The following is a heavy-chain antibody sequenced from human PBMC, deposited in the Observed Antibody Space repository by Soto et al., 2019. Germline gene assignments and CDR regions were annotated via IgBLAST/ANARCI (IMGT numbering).Heavy chain of an antibody. CDR2: IHGNGRIT. CDR3: VRRGGFRGGYADL. D-gene: IGHD5-12*01. CDR1: GFTFNNYG. J-gene: IGHJ5*02. Sequence: EEQLVESGGRLIWPGGSLRLSCEASGFTFNNYGMSWVRQAPGKGLEWVSGIHGNGRITAYADSVKGRFTISRDNVDNSLSLQMNSLRLDDTAFYYCVRRGGFRGGYADLWGPGTLVIVSS. V-gene: IGHV3-20*04.